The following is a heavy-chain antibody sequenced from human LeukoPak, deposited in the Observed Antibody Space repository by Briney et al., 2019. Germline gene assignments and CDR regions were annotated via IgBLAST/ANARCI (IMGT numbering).Heavy chain of an antibody. D-gene: IGHD6-19*01. Sequence: PSETLSLTCIVSGGSISSYYWSWIRQPPGKGLEWIGYIYYSGSTNYNPSLKSRVTISVDTSKNQFSLKLSSVTAADTAVYYCARYVVAGTGSGHGMDVWGQGTTVIVSS. CDR1: GGSISSYY. CDR2: IYYSGST. V-gene: IGHV4-59*01. J-gene: IGHJ6*02. CDR3: ARYVVAGTGSGHGMDV.